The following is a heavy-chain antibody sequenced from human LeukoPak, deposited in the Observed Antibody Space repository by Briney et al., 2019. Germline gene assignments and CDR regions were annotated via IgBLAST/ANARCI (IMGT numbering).Heavy chain of an antibody. CDR1: GFTFSTYG. CDR3: AKDQSITTIVGQEYYFDY. V-gene: IGHV3-30*02. Sequence: GGSLRLSCAASGFTFSTYGMHWVRQAPGKGLEWVAFIRSDGGNKYYADSVKGRFTISRDKSKNTLYLQMNSLRAEDTALYYCAKDQSITTIVGQEYYFDYWGQGTLVTVSS. CDR2: IRSDGGNK. J-gene: IGHJ4*02. D-gene: IGHD3-22*01.